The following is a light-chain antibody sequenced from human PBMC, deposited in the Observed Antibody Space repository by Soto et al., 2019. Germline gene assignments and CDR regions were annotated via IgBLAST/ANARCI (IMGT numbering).Light chain of an antibody. CDR3: QQYNKWHLN. J-gene: IGKJ4*01. CDR1: QSVSTY. V-gene: IGKV3-15*01. CDR2: GES. Sequence: ILITHSPATLSVSPGERATLTCRASQSVSTYLAWYQQKFGQAPRLLIHGESTRATGIPARFSGSGSGKELTITISSLQSEDFEVYYCQQYNKWHLNFGGGKKVDIK.